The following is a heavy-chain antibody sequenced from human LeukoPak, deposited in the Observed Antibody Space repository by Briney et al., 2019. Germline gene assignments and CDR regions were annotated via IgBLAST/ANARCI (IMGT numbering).Heavy chain of an antibody. CDR3: ARDCIAVAGCFDY. J-gene: IGHJ4*02. Sequence: GGSLRLSCAASGFTFSSYAIEWVRQAPGKGLEWVAVISYDGSNKYYADSVNGRFTISRDNSKNTLYLQMNSLRAEDTAVYYCARDCIAVAGCFDYWGQGTLVTVSS. V-gene: IGHV3-30*04. D-gene: IGHD6-19*01. CDR1: GFTFSSYA. CDR2: ISYDGSNK.